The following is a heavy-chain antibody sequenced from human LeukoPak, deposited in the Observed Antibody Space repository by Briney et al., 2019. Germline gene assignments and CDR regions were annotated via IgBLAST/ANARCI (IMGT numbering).Heavy chain of an antibody. CDR1: GYTFTVYH. V-gene: IGHV1-2*02. J-gene: IGHJ5*02. CDR2: TNPNSGAT. CDR3: GLVTSGNWWFDP. D-gene: IGHD2-21*02. Sequence: ASVKVSCKTSGYTFTVYHMHWVRQAPGRGLEWMGWTNPNSGATNCAQNLQGRVTMTSDTSISTAYMELSSLTSDDTAVYYCGLVTSGNWWFDPWGQGTLVTVSS.